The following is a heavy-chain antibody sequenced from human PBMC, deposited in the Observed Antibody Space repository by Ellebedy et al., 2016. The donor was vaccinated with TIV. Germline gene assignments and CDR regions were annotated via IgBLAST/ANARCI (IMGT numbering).Heavy chain of an antibody. CDR3: AAGTGRTDFDY. J-gene: IGHJ4*02. V-gene: IGHV3-15*01. CDR2: IKSKTDYGTR. D-gene: IGHD2-15*01. CDR1: GFTFSNAW. Sequence: GESLKISCAASGFTFSNAWMSWVRQAPGKGLEWVGRIKSKTDYGTRDFAAPLRGRFTISRDDSKNTLYLQMNSLETDDTAVYYCAAGTGRTDFDYWGQGTLVTVSS.